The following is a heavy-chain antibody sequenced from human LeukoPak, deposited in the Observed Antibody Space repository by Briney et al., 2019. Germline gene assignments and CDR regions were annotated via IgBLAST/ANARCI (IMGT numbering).Heavy chain of an antibody. CDR2: SSPHLADT. CDR3: AREGIAAPLGY. V-gene: IGHV1-18*01. Sequence: ASVKVSCKTSGYTFANYGISWVRQAPGQGLEWMGWSSPHLADTGAAQKFQGRITMTTDTSTSTAYMELRSLRSDDTAVYYCAREGIAAPLGYWGQGTLVTVSS. D-gene: IGHD6-6*01. J-gene: IGHJ4*02. CDR1: GYTFANYG.